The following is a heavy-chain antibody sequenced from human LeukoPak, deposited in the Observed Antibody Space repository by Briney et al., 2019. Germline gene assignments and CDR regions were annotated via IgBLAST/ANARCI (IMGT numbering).Heavy chain of an antibody. D-gene: IGHD3-10*01. J-gene: IGHJ6*02. CDR3: ARDTRITMVRGIISNGMDV. CDR1: GGSINGYY. Sequence: ETLSLTCTVSGGSINGYYWTWIRQPPGKGLEWIGYIYYSGSTNYNPSLKSRVIISADTSKNQFSLKLSPVTAADTAVYYCARDTRITMVRGIISNGMDVWGQGTTVTVSS. V-gene: IGHV4-59*01. CDR2: IYYSGST.